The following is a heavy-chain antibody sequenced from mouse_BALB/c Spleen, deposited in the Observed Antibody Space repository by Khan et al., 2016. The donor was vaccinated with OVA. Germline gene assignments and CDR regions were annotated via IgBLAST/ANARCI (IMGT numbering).Heavy chain of an antibody. D-gene: IGHD4-1*01. V-gene: IGHV5-6*01. Sequence: EVELVESGGDLVKPGGSLKLSCAASGFTFSSYSMSWVRQTPAKRLEWVASISSGGDYTYYPASVKGRFTISRDNSKNTLYLQMSDLKSEDTAIYYCADHLTGSFAYWGQGTLVTVAA. CDR2: ISSGGDYT. CDR1: GFTFSSYS. CDR3: ADHLTGSFAY. J-gene: IGHJ3*01.